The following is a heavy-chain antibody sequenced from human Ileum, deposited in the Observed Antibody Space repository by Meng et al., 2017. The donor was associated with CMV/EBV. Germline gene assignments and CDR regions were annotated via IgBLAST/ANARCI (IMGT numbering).Heavy chain of an antibody. J-gene: IGHJ4*02. CDR1: SVSIRSRNYW. CDR2: GFHAGDP. CDR3: ARRGGTPYYDY. Sequence: CVGSSVSIRSRNYWWSWQRQSPAKGLEWNGEGFHAGDPIPNTSLRSSVKITLNKTRSQLSMRLTSETAAEKDVYYCARRGGTPYYDYWGQGILVTVSS. D-gene: IGHD3-22*01. V-gene: IGHV4/OR15-8*01.